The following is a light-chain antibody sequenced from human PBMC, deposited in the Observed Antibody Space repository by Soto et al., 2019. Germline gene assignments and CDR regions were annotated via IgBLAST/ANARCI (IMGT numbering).Light chain of an antibody. CDR2: NNN. V-gene: IGLV1-44*01. J-gene: IGLJ2*01. CDR3: AALDDSLNGVV. CDR1: SSNIGSDS. Sequence: QPVLTQAPSASGTPGQRVTISCSGSSSNIGSDSVNWYQQLPGTAPKLLIYNNNQRPSGVPDRFSGSKSGTSASLAISGLQSEDEADYYCAALDDSLNGVVFGGGTQLTVL.